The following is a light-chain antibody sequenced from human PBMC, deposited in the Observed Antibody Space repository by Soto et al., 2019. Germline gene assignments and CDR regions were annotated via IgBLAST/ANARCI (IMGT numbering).Light chain of an antibody. CDR2: DVN. CDR1: SSNIGGNS. J-gene: IGLJ2*01. CDR3: TSYTPGGAFVV. V-gene: IGLV1-51*01. Sequence: QSVMTQPPSVSAAPGQKVTISCSGSSSNIGGNSVSWYQQLPGTAPKLLIYDVNNRASGVSGRFSGSKSGTTASLTISGLQAEDEANYYCTSYTPGGAFVVFGGGTKLTVL.